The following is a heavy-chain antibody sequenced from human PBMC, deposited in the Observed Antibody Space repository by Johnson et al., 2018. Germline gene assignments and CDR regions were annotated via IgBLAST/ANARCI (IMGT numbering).Heavy chain of an antibody. Sequence: VQLVESGGGPVKPGGSLRLSCAASGFTFSSFSMNWVRQAPGTGLEWVSSIRASTSFIYYADSVKVRSTISRDNAMDSLYLQMNSRRAEDTAVYYCAAEAAVQAYDYRDGWGKGTTVTGSS. D-gene: IGHD6-25*01. CDR1: GFTFSSFS. CDR2: IRASTSFI. J-gene: IGHJ6*03. V-gene: IGHV3-21*01. CDR3: AAEAAVQAYDYRDG.